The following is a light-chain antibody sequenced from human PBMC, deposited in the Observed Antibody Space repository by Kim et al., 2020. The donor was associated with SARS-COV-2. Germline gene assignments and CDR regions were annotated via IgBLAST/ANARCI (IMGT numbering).Light chain of an antibody. Sequence: GQRVTISCSGSTSNIGTNAVNWYQQLPGTAPKLLIYSNDHRPSGVPDRFSVSKSGTSASLAITGLQSEDEADYYCSAWDDSLNGVIFGGGTQLTVL. CDR1: TSNIGTNA. CDR3: SAWDDSLNGVI. V-gene: IGLV1-44*01. CDR2: SND. J-gene: IGLJ2*01.